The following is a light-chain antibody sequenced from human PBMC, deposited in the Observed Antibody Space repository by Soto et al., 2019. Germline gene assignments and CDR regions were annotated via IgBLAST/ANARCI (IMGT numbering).Light chain of an antibody. V-gene: IGKV3-20*01. J-gene: IGKJ1*01. CDR1: QSISSNF. Sequence: EIVLTQSPGTLSLSPGERATLSCWASQSISSNFLAWYQQKPGQAPRLLIFGASSRASGIPDRFSGSGSGTDFTLTVSRLVPEDFAVYYCHQYGSSPRTFGQGTKVEIK. CDR2: GAS. CDR3: HQYGSSPRT.